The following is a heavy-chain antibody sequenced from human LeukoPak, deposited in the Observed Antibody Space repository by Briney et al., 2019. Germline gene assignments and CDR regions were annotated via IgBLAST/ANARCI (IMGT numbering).Heavy chain of an antibody. J-gene: IGHJ6*03. CDR1: GYTFTGYY. D-gene: IGHD3-22*01. CDR2: INPNSGGT. V-gene: IGHV1-2*02. Sequence: ASVKVSCKASGYTFTGYYMYWVRQAPGQGLEWMGWINPNSGGTNYAQKFQGRVTMTRDTSISTAYMELSRLRSDDTAVYYCARVFRGYRSVYYYMDVWGKGTTVTVSS. CDR3: ARVFRGYRSVYYYMDV.